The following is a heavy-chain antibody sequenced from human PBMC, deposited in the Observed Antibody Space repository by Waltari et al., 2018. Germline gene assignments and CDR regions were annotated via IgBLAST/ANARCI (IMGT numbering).Heavy chain of an antibody. CDR3: ATGEDIVATNDY. D-gene: IGHD5-12*01. CDR2: VDPEDGET. J-gene: IGHJ4*02. Sequence: VQLVESGGGVVQPGRSLTLSCAASGFTCSSYGMHWVQQAPGKGLEWMGLVDPEDGETIYAEKFQGRVTITADTSTDTAYMELSSLRSEDTAVYYCATGEDIVATNDYWGQGTLVTVSS. V-gene: IGHV1-69-2*01. CDR1: GFTCSSYG.